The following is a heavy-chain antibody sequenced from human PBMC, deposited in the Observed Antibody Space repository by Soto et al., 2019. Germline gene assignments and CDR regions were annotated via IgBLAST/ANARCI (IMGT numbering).Heavy chain of an antibody. CDR1: GYSFASSW. Sequence: PGESLKISCKGSGYSFASSWIGWVRQMPGKGLEWMGIIYPGDSDTRYSPSFQGQVTFSADKSISTAYLQWSSLEASDTAMYYCARLMTKIFGVDIGFEYWGQGTLVTVSS. J-gene: IGHJ4*02. CDR3: ARLMTKIFGVDIGFEY. V-gene: IGHV5-51*01. CDR2: IYPGDSDT. D-gene: IGHD3-3*01.